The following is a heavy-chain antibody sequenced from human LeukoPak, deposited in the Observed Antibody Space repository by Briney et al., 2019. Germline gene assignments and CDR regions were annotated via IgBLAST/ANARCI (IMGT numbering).Heavy chain of an antibody. Sequence: PWETLSLTCTVSGGSISSYYWTWIRQPPGKGLEWIGYVHYSGTTNYNPSLKSRLTISVDTSKNQFSLKLSSVTAADTAVYYCAREAYKFAYWGQGILVTVSS. CDR1: GGSISSYY. D-gene: IGHD5-24*01. V-gene: IGHV4-59*12. J-gene: IGHJ4*02. CDR2: VHYSGTT. CDR3: AREAYKFAY.